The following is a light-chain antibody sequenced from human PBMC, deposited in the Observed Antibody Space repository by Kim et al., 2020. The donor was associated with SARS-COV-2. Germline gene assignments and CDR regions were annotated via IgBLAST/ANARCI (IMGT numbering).Light chain of an antibody. J-gene: IGKJ5*01. CDR1: QTIAKC. CDR2: DAT. V-gene: IGKV1-39*01. CDR3: QQSYTTPIT. Sequence: DIEMTQSPSSLSAWVGDRVTISCRASQTIAKCVNWYQQRPGKAPKILLFDATTLHVGVPSRFSGSASGTDFTLTISGVQVEDFATYFCQQSYTTPITFGQGTRLEIK.